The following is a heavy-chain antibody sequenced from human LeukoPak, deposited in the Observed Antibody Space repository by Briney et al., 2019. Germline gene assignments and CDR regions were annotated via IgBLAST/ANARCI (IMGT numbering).Heavy chain of an antibody. CDR2: ISYDGSNQ. V-gene: IGHV3-30*18. Sequence: GGPLRLFCAASGFTFSCLGMHWPRQAPGKGLEWVAVISYDGSNQYYADSVKGRFTISRDNSKNTLYLQMNSLRAEDTAVYYCAKDSYRYGSGKFDYWGQGTLVTVSS. CDR3: AKDSYRYGSGKFDY. D-gene: IGHD3-10*01. J-gene: IGHJ4*02. CDR1: GFTFSCLG.